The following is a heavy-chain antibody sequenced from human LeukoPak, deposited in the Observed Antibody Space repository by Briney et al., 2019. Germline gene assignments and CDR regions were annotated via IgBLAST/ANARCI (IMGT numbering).Heavy chain of an antibody. CDR3: ARFVGAKQNWFDP. CDR2: IYYSGST. J-gene: IGHJ5*02. V-gene: IGHV4-39*01. Sequence: PSETLSLTCTVSGGSISSSSYYWGWIRQPPGKGLEWIGSIYYSGSTYYNPSLKSRVTISVDTSKNQFSLELSSVTAADTAVYYCARFVGAKQNWFDPWGQGTLVTVSS. D-gene: IGHD3-16*01. CDR1: GGSISSSSYY.